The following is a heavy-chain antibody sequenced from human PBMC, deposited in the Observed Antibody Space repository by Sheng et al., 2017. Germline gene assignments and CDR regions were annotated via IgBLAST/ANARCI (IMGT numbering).Heavy chain of an antibody. D-gene: IGHD2-2*01. V-gene: IGHV3-73*02. CDR1: GFTFSGSA. CDR3: IRLEDIVVRPVE. CDR2: IRSKVNSFAT. J-gene: IGHJ4*01. Sequence: EVQLVESGGGLVQPGGSLKLSCAASGFTFSGSALHWVRQASGKGLEWVGRIRSKVNSFATAYAASVKGRFTISRDDSQNTAYLQMNSLKTEDTAVYYCIRLEDIVVRPVEWGQGTLVTVSS.